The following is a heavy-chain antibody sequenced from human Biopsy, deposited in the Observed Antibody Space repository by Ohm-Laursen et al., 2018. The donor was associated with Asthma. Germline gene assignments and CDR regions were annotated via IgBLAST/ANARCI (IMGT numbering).Heavy chain of an antibody. J-gene: IGHJ1*01. CDR1: GFTFSRYG. V-gene: IGHV3-30*03. D-gene: IGHD3-3*01. Sequence: SLRLSCAASGFTFSRYGMHWVRQAPGKGLEWVAVISYDGSNKYYADSVKGRFTISRDNSKNTLYLQMNSLRAEDTAVYYCARTFHFWSPYHAEHYQLWGQGTLVTVSS. CDR3: ARTFHFWSPYHAEHYQL. CDR2: ISYDGSNK.